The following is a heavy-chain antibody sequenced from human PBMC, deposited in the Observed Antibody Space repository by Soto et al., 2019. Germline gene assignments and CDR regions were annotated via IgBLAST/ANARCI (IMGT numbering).Heavy chain of an antibody. J-gene: IGHJ3*02. CDR1: GGTFSSYA. CDR2: IIPIFGTA. Sequence: SVKVSCKASGGTFSSYAISWVRQAPGQGLEWMGGIIPIFGTANYAQKFQGRVTITADESTSTAYMEPSSLRSEDTAVYYCARDRGGYVGNAFDIWGQGTMVTVSS. CDR3: ARDRGGYVGNAFDI. V-gene: IGHV1-69*13. D-gene: IGHD5-18*01.